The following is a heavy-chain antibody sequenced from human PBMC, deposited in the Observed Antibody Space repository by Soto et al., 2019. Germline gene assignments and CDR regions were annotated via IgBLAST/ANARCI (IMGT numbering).Heavy chain of an antibody. Sequence: QVQLVESGGGVVQPGRSLRLSCAASGFTFSSYGMHWVRQAPGKGLEWVAVIWYDGSNKYYADSVKGRFTISRDNSKNTLYLQMNSLRAEDTAVYYCARVRDPCGDSEPWFDPWGQGTLVTVSS. V-gene: IGHV3-33*01. D-gene: IGHD4-17*01. CDR3: ARVRDPCGDSEPWFDP. J-gene: IGHJ5*02. CDR2: IWYDGSNK. CDR1: GFTFSSYG.